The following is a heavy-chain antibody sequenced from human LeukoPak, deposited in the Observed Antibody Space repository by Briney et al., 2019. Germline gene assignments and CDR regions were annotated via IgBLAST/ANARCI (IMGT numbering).Heavy chain of an antibody. CDR1: GASISSSSSY. V-gene: IGHV4-39*07. J-gene: IGHJ6*03. Sequence: SETLSLTCTVSGASISSSSSYWGWIRQPPGKGLEWIGSIYYSGSTYYNPSLKSRVTISVDTPKNQFSLKLSSVTAADTAVYYCARSSTTDANHYYYYYMDVWGRGTTVTVSS. D-gene: IGHD2-2*01. CDR2: IYYSGST. CDR3: ARSSTTDANHYYYYYMDV.